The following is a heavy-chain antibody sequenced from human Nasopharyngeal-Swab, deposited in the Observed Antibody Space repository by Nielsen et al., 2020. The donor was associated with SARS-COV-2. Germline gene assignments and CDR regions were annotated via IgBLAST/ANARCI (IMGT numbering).Heavy chain of an antibody. J-gene: IGHJ3*02. V-gene: IGHV4-59*08. CDR3: ARRRYYDSNDAFDI. CDR1: GGSMRSYY. Sequence: SETLSLTCTVSGGSMRSYYWNWIRQPPGKGLEWIGYIYYSGSTNYNPSLKSRVTISVDTSENQFSLKLRSVTAADTAVYYCARRRYYDSNDAFDIWGQGTMVTVSS. CDR2: IYYSGST. D-gene: IGHD3-22*01.